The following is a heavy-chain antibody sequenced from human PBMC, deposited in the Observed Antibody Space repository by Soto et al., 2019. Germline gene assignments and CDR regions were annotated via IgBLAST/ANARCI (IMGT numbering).Heavy chain of an antibody. Sequence: QVQLQESGPGLVKPSETLSLTCTVSGGSISSYYWSWIRQPPGKGLEWIGYIYYSGSTNYNPPLKSRVTISVDPSKNQFSLELSFVTAADPAVYYCARFNWYFDLWGRGTLVTVSS. CDR1: GGSISSYY. V-gene: IGHV4-59*01. J-gene: IGHJ2*01. CDR3: ARFNWYFDL. CDR2: IYYSGST.